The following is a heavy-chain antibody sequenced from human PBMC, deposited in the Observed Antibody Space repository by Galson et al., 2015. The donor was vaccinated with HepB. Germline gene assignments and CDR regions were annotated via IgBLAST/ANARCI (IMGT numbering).Heavy chain of an antibody. V-gene: IGHV1-2*02. CDR1: GYTFTGYY. Sequence: SVKVSCKASGYTFTGYYMHWVRQAPGQGLEWMGWINPNSGGTNYAQKFQGSVTMTRDTSINTAYMELSRLPSDDTAVYYCAKPRLLPTYDYWGHGALVTVSS. D-gene: IGHD2-15*01. CDR2: INPNSGGT. CDR3: AKPRLLPTYDY. J-gene: IGHJ4*01.